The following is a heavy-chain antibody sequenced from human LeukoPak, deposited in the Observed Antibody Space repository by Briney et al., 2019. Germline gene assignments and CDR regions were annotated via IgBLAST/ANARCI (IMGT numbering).Heavy chain of an antibody. CDR3: ARVGIPRLLTGYFDL. J-gene: IGHJ2*01. CDR2: IIPIFGTA. D-gene: IGHD1-14*01. CDR1: GGTFSSYA. Sequence: GASVKVSCKASGGTFSSYAISWVRQAPGQGLEWMGGIIPIFGTANYAQKFQGRVTITADESTSTAYMELSSLRSEDTAVYYCARVGIPRLLTGYFDLWGRGTLVTVSS. V-gene: IGHV1-69*13.